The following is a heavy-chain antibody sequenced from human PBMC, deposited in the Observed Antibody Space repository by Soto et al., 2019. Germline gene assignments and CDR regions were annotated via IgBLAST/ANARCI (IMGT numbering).Heavy chain of an antibody. Sequence: GGSLRLSCAASGFTFSSYGMHWVRQAPGKGLEWVAVISYDGSNKYYADSVKGRFTISRDNSKNTLHLQMNSLRAEDTAVYYCAKDRRLSFFRNDGMDVWGQGTTVTVSS. CDR3: AKDRRLSFFRNDGMDV. CDR1: GFTFSSYG. D-gene: IGHD3-3*02. J-gene: IGHJ6*02. V-gene: IGHV3-30*18. CDR2: ISYDGSNK.